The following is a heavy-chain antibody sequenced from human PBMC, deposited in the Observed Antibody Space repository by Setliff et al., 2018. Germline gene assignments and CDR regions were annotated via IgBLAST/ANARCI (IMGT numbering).Heavy chain of an antibody. Sequence: SETLSLTCTVSGGSISSYYWSWIRQPPGKGLEWIGYIYYSGSTSYYNPSLKSRVTISVDTSKNQFSLKLSSVTAADTAVYYCARGRAGHSGHWGQGTLVT. CDR3: ARGRAGHSGH. V-gene: IGHV4-59*08. CDR1: GGSISSYY. D-gene: IGHD6-19*01. J-gene: IGHJ4*02. CDR2: IYYSGSTS.